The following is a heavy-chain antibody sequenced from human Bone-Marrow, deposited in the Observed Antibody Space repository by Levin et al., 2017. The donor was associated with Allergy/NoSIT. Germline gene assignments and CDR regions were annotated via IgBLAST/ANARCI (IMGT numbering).Heavy chain of an antibody. Sequence: GESLKISCKGSGYSFTSYWIGWVRQMPGKGLEWMGIIYPGDSDTRYSPSFQGQVTISADKSISTAYLQWSSLKASDTAMYYCARPFHYDILTGYHTFDYWGQGTLVTVSS. CDR2: IYPGDSDT. V-gene: IGHV5-51*01. CDR3: ARPFHYDILTGYHTFDY. J-gene: IGHJ4*02. D-gene: IGHD3-9*01. CDR1: GYSFTSYW.